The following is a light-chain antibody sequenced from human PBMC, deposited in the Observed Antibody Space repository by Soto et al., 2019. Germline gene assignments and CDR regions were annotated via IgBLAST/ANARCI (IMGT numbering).Light chain of an antibody. CDR2: ETS. CDR3: QQRNNWPLT. CDR1: QGIDSY. Sequence: SSQSPSSLSASVGDRDTITCRASQGIDSYLAWYQQRPGKVPQLLIYETSILQSGVSSRFSGSGSGTDFTLTISSLQAEDFAVYYCQQRNNWPLTFGGGTKVDI. V-gene: IGKV1-9*01. J-gene: IGKJ4*02.